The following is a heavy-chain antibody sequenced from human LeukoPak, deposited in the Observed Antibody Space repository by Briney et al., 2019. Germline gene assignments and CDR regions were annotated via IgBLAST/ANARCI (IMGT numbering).Heavy chain of an antibody. J-gene: IGHJ1*01. CDR3: AKDRGSSSWYLSEYFQH. V-gene: IGHV3-30*18. Sequence: GGSLRLSCAASGFTFSSYGMHWVRQAPGKGLEWGAVISYDGSNKYYADSVKGRFTISRDNSKNTLYLQMNSLRAEDTAVYYCAKDRGSSSWYLSEYFQHWGQGTLVTVSS. CDR2: ISYDGSNK. D-gene: IGHD6-13*01. CDR1: GFTFSSYG.